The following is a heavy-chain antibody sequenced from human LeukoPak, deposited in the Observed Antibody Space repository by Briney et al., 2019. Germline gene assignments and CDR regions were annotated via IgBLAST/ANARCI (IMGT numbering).Heavy chain of an antibody. CDR2: MNPNSGNT. CDR1: GYTFTSYD. Sequence: GASVKVSCKASGYTFTSYDINWVRQATGQGLEWMGWMNPNSGNTGYAQKFQGRVTMTRNTSISTAYMELSSLRSGDTAVYYCARGEDIVVVVAATPSWFDPWGQGTLVTVSS. CDR3: ARGEDIVVVVAATPSWFDP. V-gene: IGHV1-8*01. J-gene: IGHJ5*02. D-gene: IGHD2-15*01.